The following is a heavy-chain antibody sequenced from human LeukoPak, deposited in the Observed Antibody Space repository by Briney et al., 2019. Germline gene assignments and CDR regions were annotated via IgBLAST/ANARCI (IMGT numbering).Heavy chain of an antibody. V-gene: IGHV1-69*01. Sequence: SVKVSCTASGGTFSSYAISWVRQAPGQGLEWMGGIIPIFGTANYAQKFQGRVTITADESTSTAYMELSSLRSEDTAVYYCARGGYYDSSGYYGFYSWFDPWGQGTLVTVSS. CDR1: GGTFSSYA. J-gene: IGHJ5*02. CDR3: ARGGYYDSSGYYGFYSWFDP. CDR2: IIPIFGTA. D-gene: IGHD3-22*01.